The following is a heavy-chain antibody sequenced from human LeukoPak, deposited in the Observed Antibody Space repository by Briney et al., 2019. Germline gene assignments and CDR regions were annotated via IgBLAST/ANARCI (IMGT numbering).Heavy chain of an antibody. D-gene: IGHD3-16*02. CDR3: ARGYYDYVWGSYRYRALGY. V-gene: IGHV4-39*07. CDR1: GGSISSNNYY. J-gene: IGHJ4*02. CDR2: INHSGST. Sequence: PSETLSLTCTVSGGSISSNNYYWGWIRQPPGKGLEWIGEINHSGSTNYNPSLKSRVTISVDTSKNQFSLKLSSVTAADTAVYYCARGYYDYVWGSYRYRALGYWGQGTLVTVSS.